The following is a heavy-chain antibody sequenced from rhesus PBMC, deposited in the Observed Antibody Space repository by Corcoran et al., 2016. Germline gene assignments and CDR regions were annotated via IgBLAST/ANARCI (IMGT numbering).Heavy chain of an antibody. CDR1: GYTFTDYY. CDR2: VEPEDGEA. CDR3: ATVGGV. J-gene: IGHJ5-2*02. Sequence: EVQLVQSGAEVKKPGASVKISCKASGYTFTDYYIHWVRQAPGKGLEWMGRVEPEDGEAIHAQKFQDGSTITADTSAGTGYMGLCILRSEDAAVYYCATVGGVWGRGVLVTVSS. V-gene: IGHV1-111*02.